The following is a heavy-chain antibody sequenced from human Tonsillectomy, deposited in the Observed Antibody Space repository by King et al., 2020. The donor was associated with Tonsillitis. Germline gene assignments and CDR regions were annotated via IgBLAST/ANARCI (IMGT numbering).Heavy chain of an antibody. CDR3: AREGPGIAAAGTFDS. CDR2: IIAILGIA. J-gene: IGHJ4*02. Sequence: QLVQSGAEVKKPGSSVKVSCKASGGTFSNYAINWVRQAPGQGLEWMGRIIAILGIANYAQKFQGRVTITADKSKSTAYMELRRLRSEDTAVYYCAREGPGIAAAGTFDSWGQGTLVTVSS. CDR1: GGTFSNYA. D-gene: IGHD6-13*01. V-gene: IGHV1-69*04.